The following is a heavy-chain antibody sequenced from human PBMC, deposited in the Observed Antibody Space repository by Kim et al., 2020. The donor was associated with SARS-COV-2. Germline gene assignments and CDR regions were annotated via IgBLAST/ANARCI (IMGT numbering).Heavy chain of an antibody. J-gene: IGHJ4*02. CDR2: IYYSGST. CDR3: ARGIKARGGLYYFDY. V-gene: IGHV4-59*01. Sequence: SETLSLTCTVSGGSISSYYWSWIRQPPGKGLEWIGYIYYSGSTNYNPSLKSRVTISVDTSKNQFSLKLSSVTAADTAVYYCARGIKARGGLYYFDYWGQGTLVTVSS. CDR1: GGSISSYY. D-gene: IGHD3-16*01.